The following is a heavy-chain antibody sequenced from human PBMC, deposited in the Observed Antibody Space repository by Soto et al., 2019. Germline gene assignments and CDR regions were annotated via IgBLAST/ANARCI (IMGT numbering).Heavy chain of an antibody. CDR2: ISAYNGNT. J-gene: IGHJ5*02. CDR3: ARDLPLGAAAAGTGGWFDP. CDR1: GYTFTSYG. Sequence: QVQLVQSGAEVKKPGASVKVSCKASGYTFTSYGISWVRQAPGQGLEWMGWISAYNGNTNYAQKLQGRVTMTTDTSTSAAYMEVRGLRSDVTAVYYCARDLPLGAAAAGTGGWFDPWGQGTLVTVSS. V-gene: IGHV1-18*01. D-gene: IGHD6-13*01.